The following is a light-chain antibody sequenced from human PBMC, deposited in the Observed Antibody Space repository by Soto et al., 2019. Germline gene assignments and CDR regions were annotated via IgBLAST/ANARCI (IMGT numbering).Light chain of an antibody. J-gene: IGKJ2*01. CDR1: QGVGVW. CDR3: QQYNSYTT. V-gene: IGKV1-5*01. CDR2: DAS. Sequence: DIQMTQSPSSVSASVGDTVTITCRASQGVGVWLGWYQQKPGKAPKLLIYDASSLQSGVPSRFSGHGSGTDFTLTISSLQPDDFATYYCQQYNSYTTFGQGTKVDIK.